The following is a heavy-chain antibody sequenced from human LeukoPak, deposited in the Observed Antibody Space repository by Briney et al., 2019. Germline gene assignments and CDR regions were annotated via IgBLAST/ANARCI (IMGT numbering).Heavy chain of an antibody. D-gene: IGHD2-2*01. V-gene: IGHV3-9*01. J-gene: IGHJ4*02. CDR2: ISWNSGSI. Sequence: PGRSLRLSCAASGFTFDDYAMHWVRQVPGKGLEWVSGISWNSGSIGYADSVKGRFTISRDNAKNSLYLQMNSLRAEDTAVYYCARDLGIAPVANVWSYWGQGTLVTVSS. CDR1: GFTFDDYA. CDR3: ARDLGIAPVANVWSY.